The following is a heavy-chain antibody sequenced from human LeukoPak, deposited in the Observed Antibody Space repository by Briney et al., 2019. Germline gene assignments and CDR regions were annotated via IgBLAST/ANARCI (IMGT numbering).Heavy chain of an antibody. J-gene: IGHJ4*02. CDR3: TRDFDFSSAI. CDR2: RSPDGSTT. V-gene: IGHV3-74*01. Sequence: GGSLRLSCEASGFTFSSYWMHWVRQAPGQVLVRVSRRSPDGSTTGHANSVKGRFTTSRDNAKNPLFLQMNRLRAEDTAVYYCTRDFDFSSAIWGQGTLVTVSS. D-gene: IGHD3-3*01. CDR1: GFTFSSYW.